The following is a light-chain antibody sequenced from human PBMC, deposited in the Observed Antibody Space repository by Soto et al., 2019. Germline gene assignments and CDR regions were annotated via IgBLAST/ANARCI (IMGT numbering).Light chain of an antibody. CDR1: QDVSNY. J-gene: IGKJ4*01. Sequence: DIQMTQSPSSLSASVGDRVTITCQASQDVSNYLSWYQQKPGKAPKLLIYGASNLETGVPLRFSVSGSGTHFSFTISSLQPEDIATYYCQQYDNLPFTFGGRSNVEIK. CDR3: QQYDNLPFT. V-gene: IGKV1-33*01. CDR2: GAS.